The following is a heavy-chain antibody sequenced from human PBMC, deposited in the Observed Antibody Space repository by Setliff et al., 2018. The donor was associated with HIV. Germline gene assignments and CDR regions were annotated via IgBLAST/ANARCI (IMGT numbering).Heavy chain of an antibody. J-gene: IGHJ4*02. Sequence: ASVKVSCKASGTSFNIYAISWVRQAPGQGLEWIGGIIPMFGTTDYAQKFQGRITITTDESTTTAYMELSSLRSEDTAVYYCARYYYARRDGYNSYFDYWGQGTLVTVSS. CDR2: IIPMFGTT. CDR1: GTSFNIYA. CDR3: ARYYYARRDGYNSYFDY. V-gene: IGHV1-69*05. D-gene: IGHD3-10*01.